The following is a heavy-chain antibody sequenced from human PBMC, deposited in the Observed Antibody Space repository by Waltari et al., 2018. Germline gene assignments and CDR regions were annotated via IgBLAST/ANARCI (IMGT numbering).Heavy chain of an antibody. D-gene: IGHD2-2*01. CDR3: ARPIWRTSWKMGEFDP. J-gene: IGHJ5*02. CDR1: GGSISGHY. CDR2: IYTSGST. V-gene: IGHV4-4*07. Sequence: QVQLQESGPGLVKPSETLSLTCTVSGGSISGHYWSWIRQPAGKGLEGIGRIYTSGSTNYNPSLESRVTMSIDTSKNQFSLRLTSVTAADTAVYYCARPIWRTSWKMGEFDPWGQGTLVTVSS.